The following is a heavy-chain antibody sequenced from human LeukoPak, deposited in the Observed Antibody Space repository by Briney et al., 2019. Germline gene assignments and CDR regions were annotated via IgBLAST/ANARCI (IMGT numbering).Heavy chain of an antibody. Sequence: PSETLSLTCAVYGGSLSGYYWSWIRQPAGKGLEWIGRIYTSGSTNYNPSLKSRVTMSIDTSKNQFSLKLSSVTAADTAVYYCARARQWLPIDYWGQGTLVTVSS. D-gene: IGHD6-19*01. J-gene: IGHJ4*02. CDR3: ARARQWLPIDY. V-gene: IGHV4-59*10. CDR1: GGSLSGYY. CDR2: IYTSGST.